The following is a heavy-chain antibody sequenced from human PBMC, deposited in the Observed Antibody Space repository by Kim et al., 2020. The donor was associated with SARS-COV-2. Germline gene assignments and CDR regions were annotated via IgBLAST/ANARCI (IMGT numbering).Heavy chain of an antibody. CDR2: INTKTGNP. D-gene: IGHD3-10*01. Sequence: ASVKVSCKASGYIFSAYAINWVRQAPGQGPEWMGWINTKTGNPVYGQGFTGRFVFSLDTSVSTTFLQITSLKPEDAATYYCARDDITMVRGLLTDSYYYYGMDLWGQGTTVTVSS. CDR3: ARDDITMVRGLLTDSYYYYGMDL. V-gene: IGHV7-4-1*02. CDR1: GYIFSAYA. J-gene: IGHJ6*02.